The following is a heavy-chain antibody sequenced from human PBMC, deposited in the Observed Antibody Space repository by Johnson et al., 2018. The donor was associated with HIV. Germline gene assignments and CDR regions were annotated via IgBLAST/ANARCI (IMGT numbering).Heavy chain of an antibody. V-gene: IGHV3-9*01. CDR2: ISWNGDNI. CDR3: AVWELGLGIDFDI. Sequence: VQLVESGGGLVQPGRSLRLSCAASGFTFDDYAMHWVRQVPGKGLEWVSGISWNGDNIVYAESVKGRFTISRENAKNSLYLQMNSLRAGDTAVYYCAVWELGLGIDFDIWGQGTMVTVSS. D-gene: IGHD1-26*01. J-gene: IGHJ3*02. CDR1: GFTFDDYA.